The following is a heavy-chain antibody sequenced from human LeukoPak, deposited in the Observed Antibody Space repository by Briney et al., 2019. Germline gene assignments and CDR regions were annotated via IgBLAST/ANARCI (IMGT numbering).Heavy chain of an antibody. V-gene: IGHV4-34*01. J-gene: IGHJ4*02. D-gene: IGHD4-11*01. Sequence: SQTLSLTCAVYAGSFSDYFWSWIRQPPGKGLEWIGEINHSESTNYNPSLKSRVTTSVDTSKNQFSLNLSSVTAADTAVYYCARGVTTYYFDYWGQGTLVTVSS. CDR1: AGSFSDYF. CDR3: ARGVTTYYFDY. CDR2: INHSEST.